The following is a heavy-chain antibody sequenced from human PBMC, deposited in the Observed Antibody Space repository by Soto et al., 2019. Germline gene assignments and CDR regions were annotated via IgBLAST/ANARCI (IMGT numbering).Heavy chain of an antibody. CDR1: GFTFRNFA. D-gene: IGHD6-13*01. Sequence: EVQLLESGGGLVQPGGSLRLSCAASGFTFRNFAMNWVRQAPGKGLEWVSSITSGGSTFYVDSVKGRFTIARDNSKDTLSLKISSLRAEETAVYYCAKNHLYGTSCYGVPHYWGQGSLVPASS. J-gene: IGHJ4*02. CDR2: ITSGGST. V-gene: IGHV3-23*01. CDR3: AKNHLYGTSCYGVPHY.